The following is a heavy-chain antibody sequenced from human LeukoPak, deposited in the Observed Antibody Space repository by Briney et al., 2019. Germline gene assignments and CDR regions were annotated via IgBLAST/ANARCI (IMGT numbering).Heavy chain of an antibody. CDR2: INHSGST. CDR1: GFSVSSNY. J-gene: IGHJ4*02. Sequence: GSLRLSCAASGFSVSSNYMSWVRQPPGKGLEWIGEINHSGSTNYNPSLKSRVTISVDTSKNQFSLKLRSVTAADTAVYYCARARGAVAIDYWGQGTLVTVSS. D-gene: IGHD6-19*01. CDR3: ARARGAVAIDY. V-gene: IGHV4-34*01.